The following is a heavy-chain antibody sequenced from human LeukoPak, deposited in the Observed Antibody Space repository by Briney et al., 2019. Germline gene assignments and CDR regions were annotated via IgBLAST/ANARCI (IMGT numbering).Heavy chain of an antibody. CDR3: ARQGIAINWFDP. J-gene: IGHJ5*02. D-gene: IGHD6-13*01. V-gene: IGHV1-2*02. CDR1: GYTFTGYY. Sequence: ASVKVSCKASGYTFTGYYMHWVRQAPGQGLEWMGWISPNSGGTNYAQKFQGRVTMTRDTSISTAYMELSRLRSDDTAVYYCARQGIAINWFDPWGQGTLVTVSS. CDR2: ISPNSGGT.